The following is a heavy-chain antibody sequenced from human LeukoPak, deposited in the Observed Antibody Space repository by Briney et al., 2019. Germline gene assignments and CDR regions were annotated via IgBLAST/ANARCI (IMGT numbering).Heavy chain of an antibody. CDR3: ARGGGLDV. CDR2: INHNGNVN. D-gene: IGHD3-16*01. J-gene: IGHJ6*02. Sequence: EGSLRLSCAASGFTFSSYWMNWARQAPGKGLEWVATINHNGNVNYYVDSVKGRFTISRDNAKNSLYLQMSNLRAEDTAVYFCARGGGLDVWGQGATVTVSS. CDR1: GFTFSSYW. V-gene: IGHV3-7*03.